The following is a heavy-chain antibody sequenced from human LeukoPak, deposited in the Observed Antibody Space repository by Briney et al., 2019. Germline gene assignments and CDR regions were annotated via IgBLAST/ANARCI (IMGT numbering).Heavy chain of an antibody. CDR1: GGSISSYY. Sequence: SETLSLTCTVSGGSISSYYWSWIRQPPGKGLEWIGYIYYSGSTNCNPSLKSRVTISVDTSKNQFSLKLSSVTAADTAVYYCARLTTDAFDIWGQGTMVTVSS. CDR3: ARLTTDAFDI. D-gene: IGHD4-17*01. V-gene: IGHV4-59*01. CDR2: IYYSGST. J-gene: IGHJ3*02.